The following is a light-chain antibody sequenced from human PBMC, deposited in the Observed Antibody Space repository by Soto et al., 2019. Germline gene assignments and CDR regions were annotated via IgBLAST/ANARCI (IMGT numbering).Light chain of an antibody. CDR2: GAS. Sequence: DIVLTQSPGTLSLSPGDSATLSCRGSQSVSSSYLAWYQQKTGQAPRLLIYGASSRATGIPDRLSGSGSGTDFTLTISRLEPEDFAVYYCQKYGSSHITCGQGTRLEIK. CDR1: QSVSSSY. V-gene: IGKV3-20*01. J-gene: IGKJ5*01. CDR3: QKYGSSHIT.